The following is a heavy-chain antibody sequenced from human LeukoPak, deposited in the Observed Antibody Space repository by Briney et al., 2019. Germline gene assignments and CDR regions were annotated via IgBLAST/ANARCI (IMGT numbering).Heavy chain of an antibody. D-gene: IGHD2-15*01. Sequence: KTSQTLSLTCTVSGGPISSGDYYWSWIRQPPGKGLEWIGYIYYSGSTYYNPSLKSRVTISVDTSKNQFSLKLSSVTAADTAVYYCARVGYCSGGSCYDYWGQGTLVTVSS. CDR2: IYYSGST. CDR1: GGPISSGDYY. V-gene: IGHV4-30-4*08. J-gene: IGHJ4*02. CDR3: ARVGYCSGGSCYDY.